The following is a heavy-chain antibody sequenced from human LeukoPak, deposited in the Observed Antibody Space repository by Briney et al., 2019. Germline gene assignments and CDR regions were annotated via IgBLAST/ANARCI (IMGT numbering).Heavy chain of an antibody. CDR2: TSGSGGNT. CDR1: GFTLRSYD. Sequence: GGSLRLSCAASGFTLRSYDMSWVRQAPGKGLEWVAATSGSGGNTYYADSVKGRFTISRDNSKNTLYLQMNSPRAEDKAVYYCAKEYSGYDFDYWGQGTLVTVSS. V-gene: IGHV3-23*01. J-gene: IGHJ4*02. CDR3: AKEYSGYDFDY. D-gene: IGHD5-12*01.